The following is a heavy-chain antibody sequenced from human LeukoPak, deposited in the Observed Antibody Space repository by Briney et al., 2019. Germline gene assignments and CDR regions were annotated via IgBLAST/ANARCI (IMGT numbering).Heavy chain of an antibody. V-gene: IGHV4-59*01. Sequence: SETLSLTCTVSGGSITNYYWSWIRQPPGKGLEWIAFIYSSGKANYTPSLKSRVTISLDTSENQFSLKLNSVTAADTAVYYCARRPYSGSYDSWGQGTLVTVSS. J-gene: IGHJ5*01. CDR3: ARRPYSGSYDS. CDR1: GGSITNYY. CDR2: IYSSGKA. D-gene: IGHD1-26*01.